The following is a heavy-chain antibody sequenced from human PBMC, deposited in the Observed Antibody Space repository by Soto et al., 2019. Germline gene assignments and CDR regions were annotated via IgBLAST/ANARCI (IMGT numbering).Heavy chain of an antibody. Sequence: QVQLVQSGAEEKKPGASVKVSCKASGYTFTSYAMHWVRQAPGQRLEWMGWINAGNGNTKYSQKFQGRVTITRDTXAXXAYMELSSLRSEDTAVYYCARDLYLARRLAAAGGYWGQGTLVTVSS. V-gene: IGHV1-3*05. CDR2: INAGNGNT. D-gene: IGHD6-13*01. J-gene: IGHJ4*02. CDR3: ARDLYLARRLAAAGGY. CDR1: GYTFTSYA.